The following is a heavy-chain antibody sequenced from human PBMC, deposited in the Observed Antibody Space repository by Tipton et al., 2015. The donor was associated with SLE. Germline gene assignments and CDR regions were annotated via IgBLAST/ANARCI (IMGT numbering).Heavy chain of an antibody. CDR2: ISGTGGTT. CDR1: RFTFSTYA. CDR3: AKGNNQFDF. J-gene: IGHJ4*02. Sequence: SLRLSCAASRFTFSTYAMSWVRRAPGKGLEWVSSISGTGGTTHDADAVKGRFTISRDNYKTTLYLQMNSLRAEDTALYYCAKGNNQFDFWGQGTLVTVSS. V-gene: IGHV3-23*01.